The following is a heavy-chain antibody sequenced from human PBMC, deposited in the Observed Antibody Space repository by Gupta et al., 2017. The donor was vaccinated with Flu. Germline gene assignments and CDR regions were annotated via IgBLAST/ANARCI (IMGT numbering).Heavy chain of an antibody. CDR3: AHGRGIAVAGVENYFDP. D-gene: IGHD6-19*01. V-gene: IGHV2-5*02. CDR2: IYWDDDK. J-gene: IGHJ5*02. CDR1: GFSLSTRGVS. Sequence: QITLKESGPTLVKPTQTLTLTCTFSGFSLSTRGVSVGWIRQPPGKALEWVAIIYWDDDKRYSPSLKSRLTITKDTSKNQVVLTMSSMDPVDTATYYCAHGRGIAVAGVENYFDPWGQGILVTVSS.